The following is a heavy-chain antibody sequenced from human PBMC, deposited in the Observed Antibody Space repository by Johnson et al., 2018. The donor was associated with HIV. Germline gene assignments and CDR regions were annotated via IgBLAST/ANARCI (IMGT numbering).Heavy chain of an antibody. J-gene: IGHJ3*02. CDR1: GFTFTNYG. CDR3: ARAASIAARGADAFDI. Sequence: QVQLVESGGGVVQPGRSLRLSCAASGFTFTNYGMHWVRQAPGKGLEWVSVIYSGGSTYYADSVKGRFTISRDNSKTTLYLQMNSLRAEDTAVYYCARAASIAARGADAFDIWGQGTMVTVSS. CDR2: IYSGGST. D-gene: IGHD6-6*01. V-gene: IGHV3-NL1*01.